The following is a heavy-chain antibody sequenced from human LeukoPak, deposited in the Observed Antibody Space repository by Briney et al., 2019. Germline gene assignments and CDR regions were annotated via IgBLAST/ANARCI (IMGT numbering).Heavy chain of an antibody. V-gene: IGHV3-48*03. CDR1: GFSFSSYE. CDR2: ISASGTLT. J-gene: IGHJ6*04. D-gene: IGHD6-25*01. CDR3: ARDGTPSYSSGWVYMDV. Sequence: GGSLGLSCAASGFSFSSYEMNWVRQAPGKGLEWISYISASGTLTHYADSVEGRFTISRDNAKNSLYLQMISLRGEDTAVYYCARDGTPSYSSGWVYMDVWGKGTTVTISS.